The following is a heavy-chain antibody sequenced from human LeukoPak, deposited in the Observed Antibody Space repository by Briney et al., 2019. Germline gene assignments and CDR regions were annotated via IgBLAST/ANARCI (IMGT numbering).Heavy chain of an antibody. CDR1: GYTFTDYY. CDR3: ARRQIDCSTTSCYVDY. V-gene: IGHV1-2*02. Sequence: ASVKVSCKASGYTFTDYYINWIRQAPGQGLEWMGWINPNRGGTSYAQNFQGRVTMTRDTPITTAYMELSRLRSGDTAVYYCARRQIDCSTTSCYVDYWGQGTLVTVSS. CDR2: INPNRGGT. D-gene: IGHD2-2*01. J-gene: IGHJ4*02.